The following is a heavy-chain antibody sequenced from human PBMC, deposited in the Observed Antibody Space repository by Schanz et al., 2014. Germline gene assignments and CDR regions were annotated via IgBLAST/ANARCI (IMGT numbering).Heavy chain of an antibody. V-gene: IGHV1-18*01. D-gene: IGHD2-2*01. CDR1: GYTFTSYS. Sequence: QVQLVQSGAEVKKPGASVKVSCKASGYTFTSYSINWVRQAPGQGLEWLGWISAYTNNTNYAQKVQGRVTMTTDTSTGTAYMELRSLRSDDTAVYYCARDRRRYCSTASCLHDNWFDPWGQGTLVIVSS. J-gene: IGHJ5*02. CDR2: ISAYTNNT. CDR3: ARDRRRYCSTASCLHDNWFDP.